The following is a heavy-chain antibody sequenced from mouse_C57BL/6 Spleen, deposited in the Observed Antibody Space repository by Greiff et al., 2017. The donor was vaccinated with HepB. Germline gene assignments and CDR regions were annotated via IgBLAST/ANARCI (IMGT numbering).Heavy chain of an antibody. CDR2: INYDGSST. CDR1: GFTFSDYY. CDR3: ARWLLYWYFDV. D-gene: IGHD2-3*01. V-gene: IGHV5-16*01. Sequence: EVKLVESEGGLVQPGSSMKLSCTASGFTFSDYYMAWVRQVPEKGLEWVANINYDGSSTYYLDSLKSRFIISRDNAKNILYLQMSSLKSEDTATYYCARWLLYWYFDVWGTGTTVTVSS. J-gene: IGHJ1*03.